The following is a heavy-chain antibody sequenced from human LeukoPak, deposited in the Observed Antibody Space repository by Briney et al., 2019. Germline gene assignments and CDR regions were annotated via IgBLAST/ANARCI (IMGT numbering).Heavy chain of an antibody. D-gene: IGHD1/OR15-1a*01. CDR1: GGTFSSYA. CDR3: ARDQQYADFDY. CDR2: IIPIFGIA. Sequence: SVRLSCKASGGTFSSYAISWVRQAPGKGLEWMGRIIPIFGIANYAQKFKGRVTITADKSTSTAYMELSSLRSEDTAVYYCARDQQYADFDYWGQGTLVTVSS. J-gene: IGHJ4*02. V-gene: IGHV1-69*04.